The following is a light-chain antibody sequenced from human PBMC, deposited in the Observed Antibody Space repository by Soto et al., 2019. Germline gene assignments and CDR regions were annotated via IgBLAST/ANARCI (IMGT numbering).Light chain of an antibody. J-gene: IGKJ4*01. CDR1: QGIGYT. V-gene: IGKV3-15*01. CDR3: QPYNNWPLT. CDR2: DTS. Sequence: EVLMRPSPATMSVADGDGATLSCRASQGIGYTLAWYQHKPGQTPRLLIYDTSTRATGVPTRFSGSRSGAEFTLTINSLQSEDFAVYYCQPYNNWPLTFGGGTKVDIK.